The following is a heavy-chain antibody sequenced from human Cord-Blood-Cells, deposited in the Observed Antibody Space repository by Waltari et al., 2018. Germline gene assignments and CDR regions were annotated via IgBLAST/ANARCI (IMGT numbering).Heavy chain of an antibody. CDR2: IYYSGST. CDR3: ARTIPGWNYDAFDI. Sequence: QLQLQESGPGLVKPSETLSLTCTDSGGSISSSRYYWGWFRQPPGKGLELIGSIYYSGSTYYNPSLKSRVTISVDTSKNQFSLKLSSVTAADTAVYYCARTIPGWNYDAFDIWGQGTMVTVSS. CDR1: GGSISSSRYY. D-gene: IGHD1-7*01. J-gene: IGHJ3*02. V-gene: IGHV4-39*01.